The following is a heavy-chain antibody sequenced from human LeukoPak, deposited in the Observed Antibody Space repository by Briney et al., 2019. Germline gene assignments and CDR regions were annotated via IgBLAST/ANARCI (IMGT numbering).Heavy chain of an antibody. CDR3: ARDTPRVVVVPAANPRWFDP. CDR2: ISAYNGNT. V-gene: IGHV1-18*01. CDR1: GYTFTSYG. Sequence: GASVKVSCKASGYTFTSYGISWVRQAPGQGLEWMGWISAYNGNTNYAQKLQGRVTMTTDTSTSTAYMELRSLRSDDTAVYYCARDTPRVVVVPAANPRWFDPWGQGTLVTVSS. D-gene: IGHD2-2*01. J-gene: IGHJ5*02.